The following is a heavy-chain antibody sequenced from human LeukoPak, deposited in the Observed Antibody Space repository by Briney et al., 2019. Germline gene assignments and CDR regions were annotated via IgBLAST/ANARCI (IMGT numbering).Heavy chain of an antibody. Sequence: SVKVSCKASGGTFSSYAISWVRRAPGQGLEWMGGIIPIFGTANYAQKFQGRVTITADESTSTAYMELSSLRSEDTAVYYCARVLVAYYDFWSGYYPYYFDYWGQGTLVTVSS. CDR3: ARVLVAYYDFWSGYYPYYFDY. D-gene: IGHD3-3*01. J-gene: IGHJ4*02. V-gene: IGHV1-69*13. CDR1: GGTFSSYA. CDR2: IIPIFGTA.